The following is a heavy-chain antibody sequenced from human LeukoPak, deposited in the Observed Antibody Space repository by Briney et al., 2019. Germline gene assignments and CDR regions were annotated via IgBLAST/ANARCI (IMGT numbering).Heavy chain of an antibody. CDR3: ARGNAN. V-gene: IGHV4-59*01. Sequence: SETLSLTCTVSGVSINSYYWSWIRQPPGKGLEWIGYISYSGNTNYNPSLKSRVTISLDTSKKQFFLKLSSVTAADTAMYYCARGNANWGQGTLVTVSS. CDR2: ISYSGNT. CDR1: GVSINSYY. J-gene: IGHJ4*02.